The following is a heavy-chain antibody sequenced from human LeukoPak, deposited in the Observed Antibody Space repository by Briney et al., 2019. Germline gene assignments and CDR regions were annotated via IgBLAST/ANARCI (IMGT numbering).Heavy chain of an antibody. Sequence: ASVKVSCKASGYTFTRYGISWVRQAPGQGLEWMGWISAYNGNTNYAQKLQGRVTMTTDTSTSTAYLELRSLRSDDTAVYYCARLWFGERGNWFDPWGQGTLVTVSS. CDR2: ISAYNGNT. CDR3: ARLWFGERGNWFDP. D-gene: IGHD3-10*01. V-gene: IGHV1-18*01. J-gene: IGHJ5*02. CDR1: GYTFTRYG.